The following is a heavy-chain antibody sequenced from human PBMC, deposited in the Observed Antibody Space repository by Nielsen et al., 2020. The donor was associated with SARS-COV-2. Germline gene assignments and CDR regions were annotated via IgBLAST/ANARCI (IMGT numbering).Heavy chain of an antibody. D-gene: IGHD6-19*01. CDR2: ISAYNGNT. Sequence: ASVKVSCKASGYTFTSYGISWVRQAPGQGLEWMGWISAYNGNTNYAQKLQGRVTMTTDTSTSTAYMELSSLRSEDTAVYYCARDGLYSRGWDPFDYWGQGTLVTVSS. CDR3: ARDGLYSRGWDPFDY. J-gene: IGHJ4*02. V-gene: IGHV1-18*04. CDR1: GYTFTSYG.